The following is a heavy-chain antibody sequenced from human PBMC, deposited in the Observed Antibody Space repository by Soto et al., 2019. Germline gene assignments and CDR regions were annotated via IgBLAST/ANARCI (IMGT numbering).Heavy chain of an antibody. CDR2: IYSSGST. V-gene: IGHV4-4*09. J-gene: IGHJ4*02. Sequence: SETLSLTCTVSGGSISSYYWSWIRQPPGKGLEWIGYIYSSGSTNYNPSLKSRVTISVDTSKNQFSLKLNSVTAADSAVYYCARGGSYDSSGYYNFDSWGQGTLVTVS. CDR1: GGSISSYY. CDR3: ARGGSYDSSGYYNFDS. D-gene: IGHD3-22*01.